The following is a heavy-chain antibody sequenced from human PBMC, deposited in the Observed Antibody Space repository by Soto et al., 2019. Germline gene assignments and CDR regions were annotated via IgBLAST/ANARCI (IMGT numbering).Heavy chain of an antibody. D-gene: IGHD6-6*01. J-gene: IGHJ4*02. Sequence: ASVKVSCKDSGGLFSSFAISWVRQAPGQGLEWMGWISAYKGNTNYAQKFQGRVTMTTDTSTSTAYMELRSLRSDDTAVYYCASRSGQLPYYFDYWGQGTLVTVSS. V-gene: IGHV1-18*01. CDR3: ASRSGQLPYYFDY. CDR1: GGLFSSFA. CDR2: ISAYKGNT.